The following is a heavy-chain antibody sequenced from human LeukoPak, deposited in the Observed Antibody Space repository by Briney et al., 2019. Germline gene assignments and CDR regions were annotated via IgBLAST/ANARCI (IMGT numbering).Heavy chain of an antibody. CDR2: IRSKAYGGTT. V-gene: IGHV3-49*04. CDR3: TQGPIQLWLYSGMDV. D-gene: IGHD5-18*01. Sequence: HPGGSLRLSCSASGFTFSDHAMSWVRQAPGKGLEWVGFIRSKAYGGTTEYAASVEGRFTITRDDLTSIAYLQMRSLRTEDTAMYFCTQGPIQLWLYSGMDVWGQGTTVIVSS. J-gene: IGHJ6*02. CDR1: GFTFSDHA.